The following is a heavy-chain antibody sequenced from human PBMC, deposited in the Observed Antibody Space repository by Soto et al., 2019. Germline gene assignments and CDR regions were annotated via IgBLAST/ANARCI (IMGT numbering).Heavy chain of an antibody. V-gene: IGHV3-15*01. J-gene: IGHJ5*02. D-gene: IGHD3-3*01. CDR1: GFTFSNAW. CDR3: TTARPPSGWFDP. Sequence: EVQLVESGGGLVKPGGSLRLSCAASGFTFSNAWMSWVRQAPGKGLEWVGRIKSKTDGGTTDYAAPVKGRFTISRDDSKNTLYLQMNSLKTEDTAVYYCTTARPPSGWFDPWGQGTLVTVSS. CDR2: IKSKTDGGTT.